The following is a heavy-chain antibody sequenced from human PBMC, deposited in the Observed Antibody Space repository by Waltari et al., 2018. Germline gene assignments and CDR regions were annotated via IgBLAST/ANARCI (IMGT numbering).Heavy chain of an antibody. CDR1: GGSISSGGYY. D-gene: IGHD3-22*01. CDR3: ASLHYYDSSGRPGWFDP. Sequence: QVQLQESGPGLVKPSQTLSLTCTVSGGSISSGGYYWSWIRQHPGKGLGWIGDIYHSGSTYYNPSLKSRGTISVDRSKNQFSLKLSSVTAADTAVYYCASLHYYDSSGRPGWFDPWGQGTLVTVSS. V-gene: IGHV4-31*03. CDR2: IYHSGST. J-gene: IGHJ5*02.